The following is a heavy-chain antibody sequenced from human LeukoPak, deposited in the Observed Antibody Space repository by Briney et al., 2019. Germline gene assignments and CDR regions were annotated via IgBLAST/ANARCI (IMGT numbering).Heavy chain of an antibody. D-gene: IGHD3-10*01. J-gene: IGHJ4*02. CDR1: GFTFSSYA. Sequence: QSGGSLRLSCAASGFTFSSYAMHWVRQAPGKGLEWVAVISYDGSNKYYADSVKGRFTISRDNSKNTLYLQMNSLRAEDTAVYYCARIGVYWGQGTLVTVSS. V-gene: IGHV3-30-3*01. CDR2: ISYDGSNK. CDR3: ARIGVY.